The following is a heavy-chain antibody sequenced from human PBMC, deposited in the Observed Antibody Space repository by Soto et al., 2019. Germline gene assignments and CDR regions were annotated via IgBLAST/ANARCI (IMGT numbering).Heavy chain of an antibody. CDR2: IIPIFGTA. Sequence: SVKVSCKASGGTFSSYAISWVRQAPGQGLEWMGGIIPIFGTANYAQKFQGRVTITADKSTSTAYMELSSLRSEDTAVYYCTRAAATIFGVVIGSNWYFDLWGRGTLVTVSS. V-gene: IGHV1-69*06. D-gene: IGHD3-3*01. CDR1: GGTFSSYA. J-gene: IGHJ2*01. CDR3: TRAAATIFGVVIGSNWYFDL.